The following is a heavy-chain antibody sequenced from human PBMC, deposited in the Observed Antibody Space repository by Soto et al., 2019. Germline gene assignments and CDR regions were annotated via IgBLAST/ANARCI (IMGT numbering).Heavy chain of an antibody. CDR2: ISSNGGST. D-gene: IGHD6-13*01. V-gene: IGHV3-64D*08. Sequence: GGSLRISSSASGFSFSSYAMHWVRQAPGKGLEYVSAISSNGGSTYYADSVKGRFTISRDNSKNTLYLQMSSLRAEDTAVYYCVKPRGIAAAAYFDYWGQGTLVTVSS. CDR1: GFSFSSYA. CDR3: VKPRGIAAAAYFDY. J-gene: IGHJ4*02.